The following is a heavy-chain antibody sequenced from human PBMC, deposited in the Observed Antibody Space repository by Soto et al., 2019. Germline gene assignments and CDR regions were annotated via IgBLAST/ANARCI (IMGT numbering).Heavy chain of an antibody. J-gene: IGHJ5*02. CDR1: GGTFSSYA. CDR3: ARVTSMVRGVIDHWFEP. D-gene: IGHD3-10*01. CDR2: IIPMYGPA. V-gene: IGHV1-69*01. Sequence: QVPLVQSGAEVKKPGSSVTVSCKASGGTFSSYAIHWVRQAPGQGLEWMGGIIPMYGPAKYAQRFQGRVTITADESTTTVYMALTSLTSPDTAVYYCARVTSMVRGVIDHWFEPWGHGTLVTVSS.